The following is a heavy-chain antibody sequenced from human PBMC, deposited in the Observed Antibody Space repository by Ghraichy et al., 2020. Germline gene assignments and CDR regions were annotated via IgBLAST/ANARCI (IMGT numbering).Heavy chain of an antibody. CDR3: ARHLDYSSGWYNAFDI. V-gene: IGHV4-39*01. D-gene: IGHD6-19*01. J-gene: IGHJ3*02. Sequence: SQTLSLTCSGSGTSINSSSYYWACFRQPPGKVLEYIGSLYYSGSIFYSPSLKSRVTMSVDTSKNQFSLKLTSVTAADTDVYYCARHLDYSSGWYNAFDIWGRGTLVTVSS. CDR2: LYYSGSI. CDR1: GTSINSSSYY.